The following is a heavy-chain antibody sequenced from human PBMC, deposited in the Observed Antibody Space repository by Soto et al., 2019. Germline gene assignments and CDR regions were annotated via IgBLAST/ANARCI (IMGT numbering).Heavy chain of an antibody. CDR2: FFHTGTA. CDR3: VRNYGGNSQFFDL. J-gene: IGHJ2*01. CDR1: GAAISRHY. V-gene: IGHV4-59*11. Sequence: QMQLQEWGPGLVKPSETLSLNCSVSGAAISRHYWSWIRQSPGKGLEWLGYFFHTGTARYNPSLRSRVTMSIDTSKNQFSLKLTSVTAADTAVYFCVRNYGGNSQFFDLWGRGTLITVSS. D-gene: IGHD4-17*01.